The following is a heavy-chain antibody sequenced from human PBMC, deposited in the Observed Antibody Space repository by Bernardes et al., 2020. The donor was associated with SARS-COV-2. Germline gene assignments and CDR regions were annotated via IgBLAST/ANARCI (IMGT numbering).Heavy chain of an antibody. Sequence: GGSLRLSCTASGFTFGDYAMSWFRQAPGKGLEWVGFIRSKAYGGTTEYAASVKGRFTISRDDSKSIAYLQMNSLKTEDTAVYYCTTHRTIFGVVIKGYYGMDVWGQGTTVTVSS. J-gene: IGHJ6*02. V-gene: IGHV3-49*03. CDR1: GFTFGDYA. CDR2: IRSKAYGGTT. CDR3: TTHRTIFGVVIKGYYGMDV. D-gene: IGHD3-3*01.